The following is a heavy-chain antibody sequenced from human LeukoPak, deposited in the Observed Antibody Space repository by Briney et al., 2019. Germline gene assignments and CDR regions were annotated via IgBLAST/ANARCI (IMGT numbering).Heavy chain of an antibody. D-gene: IGHD2-2*01. CDR3: AKSHSVVRRGYFDY. V-gene: IGHV3-23*01. Sequence: GGSLRLSCAASGFTVSSNYMSWVRQAPGKGLEWLSTISDSGGSTYYADSVRGRFTISRDNSKDTLYVQMNSLRAEDAAVYYCAKSHSVVRRGYFDYWGQGALVTVSS. CDR2: ISDSGGST. J-gene: IGHJ4*02. CDR1: GFTVSSNY.